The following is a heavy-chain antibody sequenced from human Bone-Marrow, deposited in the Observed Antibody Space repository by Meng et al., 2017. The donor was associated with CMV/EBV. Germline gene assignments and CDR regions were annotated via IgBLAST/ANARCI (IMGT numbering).Heavy chain of an antibody. Sequence: GSLRLSCRVSGGSMSSYYWTWIRHSPGEGLEWIGWIHYSGTTSFNPSLKSRVAISIDTSKNQFFLNLKSVTAADTAVYYCTRGFPGGGHAVFSDYWGQGRLVTASS. D-gene: IGHD3-16*01. CDR2: IHYSGTT. CDR1: GGSMSSYY. V-gene: IGHV4-59*01. CDR3: TRGFPGGGHAVFSDY. J-gene: IGHJ4*02.